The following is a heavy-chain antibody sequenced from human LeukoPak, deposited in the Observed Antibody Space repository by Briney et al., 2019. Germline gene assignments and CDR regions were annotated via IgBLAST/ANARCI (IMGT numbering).Heavy chain of an antibody. Sequence: GESLEICCKGSGYSFTSYWIGWVRQMPGKGLEWMGIIYPGDSDTRYSPSFQGQVTILAEKSISIAYLQWSSLKASDTAMYYCARKGGSGSYYHNWFDPWGQGTLVTVSS. V-gene: IGHV5-51*01. J-gene: IGHJ5*02. CDR2: IYPGDSDT. D-gene: IGHD3-10*01. CDR3: ARKGGSGSYYHNWFDP. CDR1: GYSFTSYW.